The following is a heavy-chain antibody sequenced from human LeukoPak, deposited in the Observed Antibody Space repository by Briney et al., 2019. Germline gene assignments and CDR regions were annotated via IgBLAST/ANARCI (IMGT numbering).Heavy chain of an antibody. J-gene: IGHJ4*02. CDR2: ISSGSNTI. Sequence: PGGSLRLSCAASGFAFTTYNMNWVRQAPGKGLEWVSYISSGSNTIYYADSVRGRFTISRDNAKNSLSLQMNSLRAEDTAVYYCARDGQLNRLDYWGQGTLVTVSS. D-gene: IGHD5-18*01. V-gene: IGHV3-48*01. CDR3: ARDGQLNRLDY. CDR1: GFAFTTYN.